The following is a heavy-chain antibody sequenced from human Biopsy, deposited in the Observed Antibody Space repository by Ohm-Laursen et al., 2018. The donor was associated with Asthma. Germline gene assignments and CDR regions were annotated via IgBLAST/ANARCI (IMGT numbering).Heavy chain of an antibody. J-gene: IGHJ6*02. D-gene: IGHD3-10*01. CDR1: GYTFNSAG. V-gene: IGHV1-18*01. CDR2: ISVYNGNT. CDR3: ARAVDYSHYYGIDV. Sequence: GASVKVSCKTSGYTFNSAGITWVRQAPGQGLEWMGWISVYNGNTKVAQKLQDRVTMITDTSTSTAYMELRSLRSDGTAVYFCARAVDYSHYYGIDVWGQGTTVTVS.